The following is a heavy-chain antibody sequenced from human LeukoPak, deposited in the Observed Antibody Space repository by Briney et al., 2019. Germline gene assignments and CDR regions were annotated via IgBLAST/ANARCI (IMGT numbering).Heavy chain of an antibody. Sequence: PSETLSLTCAVYGGSFSGYYWSWIRQPPGKGLEWIGEINHSGSTNYNPSLKSRVTMSIDTSKNQFSLKLSSVTAADTAVYYCARHSEYYSGSGSASGYFDYWGQGTLVTVSS. CDR3: ARHSEYYSGSGSASGYFDY. J-gene: IGHJ4*02. V-gene: IGHV4-34*01. CDR2: INHSGST. D-gene: IGHD3-10*01. CDR1: GGSFSGYY.